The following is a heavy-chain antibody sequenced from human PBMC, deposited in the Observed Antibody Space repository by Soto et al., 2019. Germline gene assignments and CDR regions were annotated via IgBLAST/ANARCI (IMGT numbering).Heavy chain of an antibody. V-gene: IGHV4-4*02. Sequence: PSETLSLTCAVSGGSISSSNWWSWVRQPPGKGLEWIGEIYHSGSTNYNPSLKSRVTISVDKPKNQFSLKLSSVTAADTAVYYCASTDCSSTSCYSYYYYGMDVWGQGTTVTVSS. D-gene: IGHD2-2*01. CDR3: ASTDCSSTSCYSYYYYGMDV. CDR2: IYHSGST. CDR1: GGSISSSNW. J-gene: IGHJ6*02.